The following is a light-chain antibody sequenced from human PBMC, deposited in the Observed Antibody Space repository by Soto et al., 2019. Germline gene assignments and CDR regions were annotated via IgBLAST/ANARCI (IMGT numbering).Light chain of an antibody. Sequence: QSALTQPPSASGSPGQSVTISCTGTSSDVGGYNYVSWYQQHPGKAPKLMSYEVSKWPSGVPDRFSGSKSGNTASLTVSGLQAEDEADYYCSSYAGSKTLFGGGTKLTVL. CDR1: SSDVGGYNY. CDR2: EVS. J-gene: IGLJ2*01. V-gene: IGLV2-8*01. CDR3: SSYAGSKTL.